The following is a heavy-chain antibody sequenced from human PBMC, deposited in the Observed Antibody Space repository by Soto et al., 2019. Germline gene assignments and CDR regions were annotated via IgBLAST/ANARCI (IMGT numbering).Heavy chain of an antibody. J-gene: IGHJ4*02. D-gene: IGHD1-26*01. CDR3: AVVPFRVGATIFDY. CDR1: GYTFTSCA. V-gene: IGHV1-3*01. CDR2: INAGNGNT. Sequence: ASVKVSCKASGYTFTSCAMHWVRQAPGQRLEWMGWINAGNGNTKYSQKFQGRVTITRDTSASTAYMELSSLRSEDTAVYYCAVVPFRVGATIFDYWGQGTLVTVSS.